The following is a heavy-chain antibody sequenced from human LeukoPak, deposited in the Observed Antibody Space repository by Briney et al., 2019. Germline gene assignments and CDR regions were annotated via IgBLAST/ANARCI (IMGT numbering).Heavy chain of an antibody. CDR2: IWYDGSHQ. J-gene: IGHJ5*02. V-gene: IGHV3-33*03. CDR3: AKDLGLRYGSGAYRFDP. D-gene: IGHD3-10*01. Sequence: GGSLRLSCAAYGFSFSTYGMHWVRQAPGKRLESVAVIWYDGSHQYYADSVKGRFTISRDMSNNTLYLQMNNLRVDDTALYYCAKDLGLRYGSGAYRFDPWGQGTQVIVSS. CDR1: GFSFSTYG.